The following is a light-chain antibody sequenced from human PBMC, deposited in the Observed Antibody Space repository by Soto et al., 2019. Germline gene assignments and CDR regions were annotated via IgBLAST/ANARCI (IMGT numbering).Light chain of an antibody. V-gene: IGKV1-12*01. CDR1: KGISSW. CDR3: QQANSFPIT. CDR2: AAS. Sequence: DIQMTQSPSSVSASVGARVPIPVRAGKGISSWLAWYQQKPGKAPKLLIYAASSLQSGVPSRFSGSGSGTDFTLTISSLQPEDFATYYCQQANSFPITFGQGTRLEIK. J-gene: IGKJ5*01.